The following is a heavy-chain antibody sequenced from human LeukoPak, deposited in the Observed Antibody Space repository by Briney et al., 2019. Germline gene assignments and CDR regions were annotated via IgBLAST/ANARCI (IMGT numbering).Heavy chain of an antibody. D-gene: IGHD3-22*01. CDR1: VGTFSSYA. CDR2: IIPIFGTA. Sequence: ASVKVSCKASVGTFSSYAISWVRQAPGQGLEWMGGIIPIFGTANYAQKFQGRVTITTDESTSTAYMELSSLRSEDTAVYYCARGKGLYYYDSSGYYGWGQGTLVTVSS. CDR3: ARGKGLYYYDSSGYYG. J-gene: IGHJ4*02. V-gene: IGHV1-69*05.